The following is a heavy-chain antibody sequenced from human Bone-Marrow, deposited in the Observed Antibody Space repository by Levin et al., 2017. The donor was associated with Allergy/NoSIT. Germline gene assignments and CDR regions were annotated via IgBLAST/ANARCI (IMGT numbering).Heavy chain of an antibody. CDR2: ISSSSSYI. D-gene: IGHD7-27*01. V-gene: IGHV3-21*01. CDR1: GFTFSSYS. Sequence: ASVKVSCAASGFTFSSYSMNWVRQAPGKGLEWVSSISSSSSYIYYADSVKGRFTISRDNAKNSLYLQMNSLRAEDTAVYYCARDLDNWGVTLPGYYYGMDVWGQGTTVTVSS. J-gene: IGHJ6*02. CDR3: ARDLDNWGVTLPGYYYGMDV.